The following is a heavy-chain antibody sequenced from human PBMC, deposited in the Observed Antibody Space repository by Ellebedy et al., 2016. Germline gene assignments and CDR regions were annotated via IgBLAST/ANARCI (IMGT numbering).Heavy chain of an antibody. CDR3: AKNQDSAFWGGIDS. D-gene: IGHD3-3*01. CDR1: GFTFSDYY. V-gene: IGHV3-11*01. CDR2: ISGSGSPI. Sequence: GESLKISXAASGFTFSDYYMSWIRQAPGMGLEWLSYISGSGSPITYADSVKGRFTVSRDNAKNSLFLQMNSLRAEDTAIYYCAKNQDSAFWGGIDSWGQGTLVTVSS. J-gene: IGHJ4*02.